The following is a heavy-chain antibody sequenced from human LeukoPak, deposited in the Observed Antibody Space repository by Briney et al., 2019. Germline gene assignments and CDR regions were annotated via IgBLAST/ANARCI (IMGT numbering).Heavy chain of an antibody. CDR1: GFTFSSYA. D-gene: IGHD4-17*01. V-gene: IGHV3-23*01. CDR2: ISGSGGST. CDR3: AKGHHYGINYFDY. Sequence: GGSLRLSCAASGFTFSSYAMSWVRRAPGKGLEWVSAISGSGGSTYYADSVKGRFTISRDNSKNTLYLQMNSLRAEDTAVYYCAKGHHYGINYFDYWGQGTLVTVSS. J-gene: IGHJ4*02.